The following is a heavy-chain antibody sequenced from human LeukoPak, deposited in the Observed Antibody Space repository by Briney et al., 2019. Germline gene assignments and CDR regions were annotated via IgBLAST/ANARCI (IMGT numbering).Heavy chain of an antibody. CDR1: GGSINSGTFY. V-gene: IGHV4-39*01. D-gene: IGHD1-26*01. Sequence: SESLSLTCTVSGGSINSGTFYWGWLRQPPGKGLVWIGSMYYDGSSYYNPSLKSRVTTSVDTSKNQFSLKLTSVTAADTAVYFCARRSDSGSDDGEDYFDYWGQGTLVTVSS. J-gene: IGHJ4*02. CDR3: ARRSDSGSDDGEDYFDY. CDR2: MYYDGSS.